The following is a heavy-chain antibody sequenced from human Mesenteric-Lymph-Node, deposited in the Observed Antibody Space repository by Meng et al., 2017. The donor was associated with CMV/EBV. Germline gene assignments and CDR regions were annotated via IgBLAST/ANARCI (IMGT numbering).Heavy chain of an antibody. Sequence: SETLSLTCTVSRASVDRGGVYWSWIRQSPGKGLEWVGYMSVSGRTNCDPSLKSRVTMSVDTSRNHFSLQLNSVTPEDTGVYYCARGRDDSGGNGYYGMDVWGQGTTVTVSS. CDR3: ARGRDDSGGNGYYGMDV. CDR1: RASVDRGGVY. CDR2: MSVSGRT. D-gene: IGHD4-23*01. V-gene: IGHV4-61*03. J-gene: IGHJ6*02.